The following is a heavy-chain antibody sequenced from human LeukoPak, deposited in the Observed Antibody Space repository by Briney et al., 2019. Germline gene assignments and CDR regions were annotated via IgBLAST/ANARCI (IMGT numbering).Heavy chain of an antibody. D-gene: IGHD4-17*01. CDR2: INPNSGGT. CDR1: GYTFTDSY. J-gene: IGHJ5*02. Sequence: ASVKVSCKASGYTFTDSYMHWVRQAPGQGLEWMGRINPNSGGTNYAQKFQGRVTMTRDTSISTAYMEVSRLGSDDTAVYYCARGPVTPIQNWFDPWGQGTLVTVSS. V-gene: IGHV1-2*06. CDR3: ARGPVTPIQNWFDP.